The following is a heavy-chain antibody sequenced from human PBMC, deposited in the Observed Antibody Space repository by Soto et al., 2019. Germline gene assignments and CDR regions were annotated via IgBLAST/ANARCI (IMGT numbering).Heavy chain of an antibody. CDR2: ISYSGST. J-gene: IGHJ4*02. D-gene: IGHD6-19*01. CDR1: SGSISTSGYY. V-gene: IGHV4-39*02. CDR3: ARRGSRLSVAVAAFDY. Sequence: SETLSLTCTVSSGSISTSGYYWGWIRQPPGTGLEWIGGISYSGSTYYNPSLKSRLTISVDTSKNHFSLKLTSVTAADTAVYFCARRGSRLSVAVAAFDYWSQGTLVTVSS.